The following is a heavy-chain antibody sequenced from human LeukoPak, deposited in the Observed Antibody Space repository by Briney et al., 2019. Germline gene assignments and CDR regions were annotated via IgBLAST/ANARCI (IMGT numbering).Heavy chain of an antibody. CDR3: ARGRAKQYYYYYYYMDV. V-gene: IGHV4-34*01. CDR1: GGSFSGYY. D-gene: IGHD1/OR15-1a*01. CDR2: INHSGST. Sequence: PSETLSLTCAVYGGSFSGYYWSWIRQPPGKGLEWIGEINHSGSTNYNPSLKSRVTISVDTSKNQFPLKLSSVTAADTAVYYCARGRAKQYYYYYYYMDVWGKGTTVTVSS. J-gene: IGHJ6*03.